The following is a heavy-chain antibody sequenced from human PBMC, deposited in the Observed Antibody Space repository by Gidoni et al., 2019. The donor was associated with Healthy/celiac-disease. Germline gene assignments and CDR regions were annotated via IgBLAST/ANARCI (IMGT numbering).Heavy chain of an antibody. CDR3: ASHYGDYKGGAFDI. Sequence: QLQLQESGPGLVKPSETLSLTCTVSGGSISSSSYYCGWLRQPPGKGLEWIGSIYYSGSTYYNPSLKSRVTISVDTSKNQFSLKLSSVTAADTAVYYCASHYGDYKGGAFDIWGQGTMVTVSS. CDR1: GGSISSSSYY. D-gene: IGHD4-17*01. CDR2: IYYSGST. V-gene: IGHV4-39*01. J-gene: IGHJ3*02.